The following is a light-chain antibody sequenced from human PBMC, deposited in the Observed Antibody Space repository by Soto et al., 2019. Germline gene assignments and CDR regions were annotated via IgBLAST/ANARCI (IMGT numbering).Light chain of an antibody. CDR2: DES. CDR1: HDVDIY. Sequence: EAVLTQSPATLSLSPGETATISCRASHDVDIYVAWYQQKPGQAPRLLIYDESNRATGIPARLSGSGSATDYTHTTISLEPEDVADYYYQQRKYWPLLTFGQGTQLE. J-gene: IGKJ5*01. V-gene: IGKV3-11*01. CDR3: QQRKYWPLLT.